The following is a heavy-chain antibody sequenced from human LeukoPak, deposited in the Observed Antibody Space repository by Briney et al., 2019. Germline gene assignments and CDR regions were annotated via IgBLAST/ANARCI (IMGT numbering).Heavy chain of an antibody. D-gene: IGHD3-22*01. Sequence: SVKVSCKASGGTFSSSAISWVRQAPGQGLEWMGGSIPIFGTANYAQKFQGRVTITTDESTSTAYMELSSLRSEDTAVYYCARVRLGYDSSGYYLKGSAFDICGQGTMVTVSS. CDR1: GGTFSSSA. V-gene: IGHV1-69*05. CDR3: ARVRLGYDSSGYYLKGSAFDI. J-gene: IGHJ3*02. CDR2: SIPIFGTA.